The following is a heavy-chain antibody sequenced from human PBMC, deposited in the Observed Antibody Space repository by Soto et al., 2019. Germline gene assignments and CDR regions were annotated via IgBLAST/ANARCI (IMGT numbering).Heavy chain of an antibody. Sequence: QVQLVESGGGLVKPGGSLRLSCTVSGFTFSDYYMSWIRQAPGKGLEWLSYISSSGSMIQYADSVKGRFTISRDNAKNSLYLQMNSLRAEDTAVDYCAREAFDSDALDMWGQGTMVTVSS. J-gene: IGHJ3*02. CDR1: GFTFSDYY. CDR3: AREAFDSDALDM. CDR2: ISSSGSMI. D-gene: IGHD3-22*01. V-gene: IGHV3-11*01.